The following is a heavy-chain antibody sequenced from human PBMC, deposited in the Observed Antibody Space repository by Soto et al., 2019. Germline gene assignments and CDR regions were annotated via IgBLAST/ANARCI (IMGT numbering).Heavy chain of an antibody. Sequence: SVNVSCKAGGGTFSSYAISWVGQAPGQGLEWMGGIIPIFGTANYAQKFQGRVTITADESTSTAYMELSSLRSEDTAVYYCARDGAYSYGYMDYYYYGMDVWGQGTTVTVSS. V-gene: IGHV1-69*13. CDR3: ARDGAYSYGYMDYYYYGMDV. CDR1: GGTFSSYA. J-gene: IGHJ6*02. CDR2: IIPIFGTA. D-gene: IGHD5-18*01.